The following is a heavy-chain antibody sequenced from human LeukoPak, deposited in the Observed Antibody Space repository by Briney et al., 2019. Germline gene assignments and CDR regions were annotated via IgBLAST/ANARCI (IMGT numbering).Heavy chain of an antibody. D-gene: IGHD3-10*01. CDR1: GGSISSYY. V-gene: IGHV4-59*12. CDR2: IYYTGTT. CDR3: ASSGSGSQYYFDY. Sequence: SETLSLTCTVSGGSISSYYWSWIRQPPGKGLEWVGYIYYTGTTNCNPSLKSRVTISVDTSKNQFSLKLSSVTAADTAVYYCASSGSGSQYYFDYWGQGTLVTVSS. J-gene: IGHJ4*02.